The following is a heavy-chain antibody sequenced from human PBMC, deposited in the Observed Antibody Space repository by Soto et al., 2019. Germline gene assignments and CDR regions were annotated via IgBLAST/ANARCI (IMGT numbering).Heavy chain of an antibody. CDR2: INPNSGGT. Sequence: ASVKVSCKASGYTFTGYYMHWVRQAPGQGLEWMGWINPNSGGTNYAQKFQGGVTMTRDTSISTAYMELSRLRSDDTAVYYCARDDIWFGEFIDYWGQGTLVTVPQ. CDR3: ARDDIWFGEFIDY. D-gene: IGHD3-10*01. J-gene: IGHJ4*02. V-gene: IGHV1-2*02. CDR1: GYTFTGYY.